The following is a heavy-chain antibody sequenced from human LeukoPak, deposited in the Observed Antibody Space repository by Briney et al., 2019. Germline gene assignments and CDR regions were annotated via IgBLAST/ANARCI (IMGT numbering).Heavy chain of an antibody. V-gene: IGHV3-30*18. D-gene: IGHD1-26*01. CDR1: GFTFSSYG. CDR2: ISYDGSNK. J-gene: IGHJ3*02. CDR3: AKGEWELNI. Sequence: GGSLRLSCAASGFTFSSYGMHWVRQAPGKGLEWVAVISYDGSNKYYADSVKGRFTISRDNSKNTLYLQMNSLRAEDTAVYYCAKGEWELNIWGQGTMVTVSS.